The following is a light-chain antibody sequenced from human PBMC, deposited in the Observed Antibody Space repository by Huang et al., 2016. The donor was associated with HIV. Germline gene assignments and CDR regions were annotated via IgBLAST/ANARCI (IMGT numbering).Light chain of an antibody. J-gene: IGKJ1*01. CDR1: QNINTY. CDR2: GAS. V-gene: IGKV1-39*01. CDR3: QQSYTTPRT. Sequence: DIQMTQSPTSLSASAGDTVTITCRASQNINTYLNWYQQKPGKAPELLIYGASTLHIGVTSRFSGSGSGTDFTLTITSLQREDLATYYCQQSYTTPRTFGQGTKVEIK.